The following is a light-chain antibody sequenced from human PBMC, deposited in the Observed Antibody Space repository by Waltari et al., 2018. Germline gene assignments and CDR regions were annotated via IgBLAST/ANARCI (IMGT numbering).Light chain of an antibody. CDR2: DVS. V-gene: IGLV2-11*01. CDR3: CSYAGSYTPVV. Sequence: QSALTQPRSVSGSPGQSVTISCTGTRSALGGYNYVSWYQQHPGKAPKFMIYDVSKRPSGVPDRFSGSKSGNTASLTISGLQAEDEADYYCCSYAGSYTPVVFGGGTKLTVL. J-gene: IGLJ2*01. CDR1: RSALGGYNY.